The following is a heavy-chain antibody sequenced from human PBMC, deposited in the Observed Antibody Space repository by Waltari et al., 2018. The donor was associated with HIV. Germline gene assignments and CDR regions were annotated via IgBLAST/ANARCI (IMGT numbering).Heavy chain of an antibody. Sequence: QVQLVQSGAEVKKPGASVKVSCKASGSTFTRYYMHWVRQAPGQGLEWRGVISPSGERTVYAQKVQGRVTMTRDASTSTVYMFLGTLRSEDTAVYYCARGFSGFDDWGHGTLITVSS. CDR3: ARGFSGFDD. V-gene: IGHV1-46*01. CDR2: ISPSGERT. CDR1: GSTFTRYY. J-gene: IGHJ4*01.